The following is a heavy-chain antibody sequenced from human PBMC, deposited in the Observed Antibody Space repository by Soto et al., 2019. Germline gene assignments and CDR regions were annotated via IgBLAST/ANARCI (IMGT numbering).Heavy chain of an antibody. CDR3: AVYSGYDHRDGSLDY. V-gene: IGHV1-69*02. J-gene: IGHJ4*02. CDR1: GGTFSSYT. CDR2: IIPILGIA. Sequence: ASVKVSCKASGGTFSSYTISWVRQAPGQGLEWMGRIIPILGIANYAQKFQGRVTITADKSTSTAYMELSSLRSEDTAVYYCAVYSGYDHRDGSLDYWGQGTLVTVSS. D-gene: IGHD5-12*01.